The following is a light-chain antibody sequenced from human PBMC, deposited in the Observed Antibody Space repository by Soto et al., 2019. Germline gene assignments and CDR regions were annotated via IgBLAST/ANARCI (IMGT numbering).Light chain of an antibody. CDR2: EVS. J-gene: IGLJ1*01. Sequence: QSALTQPASVSGSPGQSITISCTGTSSDVGVYNYVSWYQQHPGKAPKLLIYEVSNRPSGVSNRFSGSKSGNTASLTISGRQAEDEADYYCTSYTGSSTYVFGTGTKLTVL. V-gene: IGLV2-14*01. CDR3: TSYTGSSTYV. CDR1: SSDVGVYNY.